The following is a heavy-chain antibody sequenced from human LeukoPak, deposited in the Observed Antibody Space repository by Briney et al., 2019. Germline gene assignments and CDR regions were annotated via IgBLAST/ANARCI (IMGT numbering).Heavy chain of an antibody. J-gene: IGHJ4*02. Sequence: GRSLRLSCAASGFTFSSYGMHWARQAPGKGLEWVAVISYDGSNKYYADSVKGRFTISRDNSKNTLYLQMNSLRAEDTAVYYCAKDGASSYYYDSSSYYGFDYWGQGTLVTVSS. CDR2: ISYDGSNK. V-gene: IGHV3-30*18. D-gene: IGHD3-22*01. CDR1: GFTFSSYG. CDR3: AKDGASSYYYDSSSYYGFDY.